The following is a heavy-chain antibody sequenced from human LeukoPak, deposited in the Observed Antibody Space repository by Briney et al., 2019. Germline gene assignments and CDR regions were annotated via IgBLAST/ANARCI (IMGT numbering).Heavy chain of an antibody. V-gene: IGHV3-30*04. CDR3: ARGRDRRPFDY. D-gene: IGHD2-15*01. CDR2: ISYDGSNK. CDR1: GFTFSSYA. Sequence: GGSLRLSCAASGFTFSSYAMHWVRQAPGKGLEWVAVISYDGSNKYYADSVKGRFTISRDNSKNTLYLQMNSLRAEDTAVYYCARGRDRRPFDYWGQGTLVTVSS. J-gene: IGHJ4*02.